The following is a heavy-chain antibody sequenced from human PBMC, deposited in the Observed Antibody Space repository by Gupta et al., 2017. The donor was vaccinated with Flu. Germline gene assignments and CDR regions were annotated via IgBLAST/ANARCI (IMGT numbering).Heavy chain of an antibody. J-gene: IGHJ5*02. Sequence: IGYIYYSGSTYYNPSLKSRVTISVDTSKNQFSLKLSSVTAADTAVYYCARAAGGGPPDIVVVPAAILVWFDPWGQGTLVTVSS. D-gene: IGHD2-2*01. V-gene: IGHV4-31*02. CDR3: ARAAGGGPPDIVVVPAAILVWFDP. CDR2: IYYSGST.